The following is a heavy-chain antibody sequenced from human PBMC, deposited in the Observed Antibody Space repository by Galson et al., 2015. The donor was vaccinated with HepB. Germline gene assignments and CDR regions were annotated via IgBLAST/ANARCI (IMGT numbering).Heavy chain of an antibody. CDR3: ARDVKDIVVVPAAPHV. CDR1: GFTFSSYA. V-gene: IGHV3-30-3*01. CDR2: ISYDGSNK. D-gene: IGHD2-2*01. Sequence: SLRLSCAASGFTFSSYAMHWVRQAPGKGLEWVAVISYDGSNKYYADSVKGRFTISRDNSKNTLYLQMNSLRAEDTAVYYCARDVKDIVVVPAAPHVWGKGTTVTVSS. J-gene: IGHJ6*04.